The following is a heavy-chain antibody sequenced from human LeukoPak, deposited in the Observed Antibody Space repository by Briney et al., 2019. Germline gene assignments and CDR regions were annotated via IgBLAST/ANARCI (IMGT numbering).Heavy chain of an antibody. J-gene: IGHJ4*02. D-gene: IGHD3-22*01. Sequence: GESLQISCKGSGYSFTSYWIGWVRQMPGEGLEWMGIIYPGDSDTRYSPSFQGQVTTSADKSISTAYLQWSSLKASDTAMYYCARPYYYDSSGYYFDYWGQGTLVTVSS. CDR3: ARPYYYDSSGYYFDY. V-gene: IGHV5-51*01. CDR2: IYPGDSDT. CDR1: GYSFTSYW.